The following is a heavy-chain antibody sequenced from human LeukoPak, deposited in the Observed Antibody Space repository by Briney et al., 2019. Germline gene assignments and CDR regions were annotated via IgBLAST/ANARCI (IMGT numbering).Heavy chain of an antibody. J-gene: IGHJ4*02. CDR3: AKDDGWLQYNY. V-gene: IGHV3-30*07. CDR2: ISYDGSNK. Sequence: GGALRLSCAASGFTFSSYAMHWVRQAPGTGLEWVAVISYDGSNKYYADSVKGRFTISRDNSKNTVYLQMNSLRAEDTAVYYCAKDDGWLQYNYWGQGTLVTVSS. D-gene: IGHD5-24*01. CDR1: GFTFSSYA.